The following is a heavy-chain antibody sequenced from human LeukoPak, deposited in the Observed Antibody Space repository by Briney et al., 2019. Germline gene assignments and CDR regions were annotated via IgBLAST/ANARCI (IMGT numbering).Heavy chain of an antibody. CDR3: AKESGDYDSSGYGAFDI. CDR2: ISYDGSNK. Sequence: PGGSLRLSCAASGFTFSSYGMHWVRQAPGKGLEWVAVISYDGSNKYYADPVKGRFTISRDNSKNTLYLQMNSLRAEDTAVYYCAKESGDYDSSGYGAFDIWGQGTMVTVSS. J-gene: IGHJ3*02. CDR1: GFTFSSYG. D-gene: IGHD3-22*01. V-gene: IGHV3-30*18.